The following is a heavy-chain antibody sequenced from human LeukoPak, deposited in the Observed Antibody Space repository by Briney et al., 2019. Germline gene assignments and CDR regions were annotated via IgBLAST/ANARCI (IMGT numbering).Heavy chain of an antibody. D-gene: IGHD2-2*01. CDR2: ISGSGGST. CDR3: ARDRKYCSSTSCTYNY. J-gene: IGHJ4*02. V-gene: IGHV3-23*01. CDR1: GLTSSSYA. Sequence: PGGSLRLSCAASGLTSSSYAMSWVRQAPGKGLEWVSAISGSGGSTYYADSVKGRFTISRDNSKNTLYLQMNSLRAEDTAVYYCARDRKYCSSTSCTYNYWGQGTLVTVSS.